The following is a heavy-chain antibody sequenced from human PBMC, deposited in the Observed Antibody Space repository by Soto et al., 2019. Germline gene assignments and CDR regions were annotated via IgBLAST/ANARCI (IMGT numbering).Heavy chain of an antibody. CDR2: IYPSDSDT. CDR3: ARGGVSTRTFDY. D-gene: IGHD3-3*01. V-gene: IGHV5-51*01. Sequence: GESLKISCKGSGYNFAGYWIAWVRQMPGKGLELMGIIYPSDSDTRYRPSSQGQVTISADKSISSAYLQWSSLRASDTAMYYCARGGVSTRTFDYWGQGTQVTVSS. J-gene: IGHJ4*02. CDR1: GYNFAGYW.